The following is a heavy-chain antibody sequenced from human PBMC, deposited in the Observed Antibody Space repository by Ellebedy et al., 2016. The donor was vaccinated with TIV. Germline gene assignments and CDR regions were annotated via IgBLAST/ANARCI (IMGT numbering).Heavy chain of an antibody. J-gene: IGHJ6*02. D-gene: IGHD3-16*01. Sequence: AASVKVSCKTSGYTFTGYYMHWVRQAPGQGLEGMGWINPNSGGTNYAQKFQGMVTMTRDTSISTAYMELSRLRSDDTAVYYCASPIKYYDYVWGSYPDDYGMDVWGQGTTVTVSS. V-gene: IGHV1-2*02. CDR1: GYTFTGYY. CDR2: INPNSGGT. CDR3: ASPIKYYDYVWGSYPDDYGMDV.